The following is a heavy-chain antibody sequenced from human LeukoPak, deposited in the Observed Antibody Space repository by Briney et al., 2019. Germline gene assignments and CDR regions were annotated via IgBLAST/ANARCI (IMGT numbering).Heavy chain of an antibody. D-gene: IGHD1-14*01. Sequence: SVKVSCKASRGTFGSYAISWVRQDPGQGLEWMGVIIPIFGTTNYAQKFQGRVTITADESTSTAYMELSSLRSEDTAVYYCAHPSRTYYYYAMDVWGQGTTVTVSS. CDR1: RGTFGSYA. CDR2: IIPIFGTT. CDR3: AHPSRTYYYYAMDV. V-gene: IGHV1-69*13. J-gene: IGHJ6*02.